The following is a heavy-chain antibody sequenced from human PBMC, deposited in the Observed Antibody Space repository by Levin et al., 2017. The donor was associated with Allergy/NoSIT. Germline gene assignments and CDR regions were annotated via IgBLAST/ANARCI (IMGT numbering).Heavy chain of an antibody. CDR1: GFTVYNNY. CDR2: IYSGGTT. V-gene: IGHV3-66*01. CDR3: ARNVPLTANGY. J-gene: IGHJ4*02. Sequence: GESLKISCAVSGFTVYNNYMSWVRQAPGKGLELVSLIYSGGTTQYADSVKGRFTISRDSSKNTLYLQMNSLTPEDTAMYYCARNVPLTANGYWGQGTLVTVSS. D-gene: IGHD2-8*01.